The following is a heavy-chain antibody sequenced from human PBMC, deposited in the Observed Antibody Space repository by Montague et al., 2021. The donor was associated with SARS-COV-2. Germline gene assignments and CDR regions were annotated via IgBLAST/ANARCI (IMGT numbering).Heavy chain of an antibody. CDR2: IYWDDDK. Sequence: PALVKPTQTLTLTCTFSGFSLSTSGVGMGWIRQPPGKALEWLAPIYWDDDKRYSPSLKTRLTITKDTSKNQVVLTMTNMDPVDTGTYYCAHRLARHYDINAHLWNPFDYWGQRTLVTVSS. V-gene: IGHV2-5*02. D-gene: IGHD3-22*01. CDR3: AHRLARHYDINAHLWNPFDY. J-gene: IGHJ4*02. CDR1: GFSLSTSGVG.